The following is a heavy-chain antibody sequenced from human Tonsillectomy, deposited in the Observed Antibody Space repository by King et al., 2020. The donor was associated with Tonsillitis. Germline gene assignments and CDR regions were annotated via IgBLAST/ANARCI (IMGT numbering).Heavy chain of an antibody. CDR3: AREVIAASELFFDY. Sequence: AQLVQSGGGLVQPGGSLRLSCAASGFTFSSYNMNWVRQAPGKGLEWVSYICRSTSSIYYADSVKGRFTISRDNAKNSLFLQMNSLRAEDTAVYYCAREVIAASELFFDYWGQGTLVTVSS. CDR1: GFTFSSYN. V-gene: IGHV3-48*01. CDR2: ICRSTSSI. D-gene: IGHD6-13*01. J-gene: IGHJ4*02.